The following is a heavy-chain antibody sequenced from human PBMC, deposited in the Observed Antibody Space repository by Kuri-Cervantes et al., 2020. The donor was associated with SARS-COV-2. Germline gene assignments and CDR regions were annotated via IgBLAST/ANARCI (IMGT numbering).Heavy chain of an antibody. CDR3: AKVVILWWDNDAFDI. J-gene: IGHJ3*02. V-gene: IGHV3-30-3*01. D-gene: IGHD2-21*01. CDR2: ISYDGSNT. Sequence: GESLKISCAASGFTFSVYTMHWVRQAPGKGLEWMALISYDGSNTYYADSVKGRFTISRDSSKNTLYLQMNSLRAEDTAVYYCAKVVILWWDNDAFDIWGQGTMVTVSS. CDR1: GFTFSVYT.